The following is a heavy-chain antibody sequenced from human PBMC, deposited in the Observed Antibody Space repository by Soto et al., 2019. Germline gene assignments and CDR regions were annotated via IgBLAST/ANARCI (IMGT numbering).Heavy chain of an antibody. CDR1: GYTFTIYS. V-gene: IGHV1-3*04. CDR3: ARAGNCTSTTCFSGWLAP. CDR2: INTDNGKT. D-gene: IGHD2-2*01. J-gene: IGHJ5*02. Sequence: ASVKVSCKASGYTFTIYSIHCVRQSRVQRREWMGWINTDNGKTRDSQKFQDRVTLTRDTSASTAYMELSSLTSEDTAVYYCARAGNCTSTTCFSGWLAPWGQGTLVTVSS.